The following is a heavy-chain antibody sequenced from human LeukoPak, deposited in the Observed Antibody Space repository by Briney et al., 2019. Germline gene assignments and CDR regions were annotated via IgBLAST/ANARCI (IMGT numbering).Heavy chain of an antibody. J-gene: IGHJ4*02. V-gene: IGHV3-73*01. CDR1: GFTFSGSA. D-gene: IGHD6-19*01. CDR3: TTRIAVAGTRVDY. CDR2: IRSKANSYAT. Sequence: PGGSLRLSCAASGFTFSGSAMHWVRQASGKGLEWVGRIRSKANSYATAYAASVKGRFTISRDDSKNTAYLQMNSLKTEGTAVYYCTTRIAVAGTRVDYWGQGTLVTVSS.